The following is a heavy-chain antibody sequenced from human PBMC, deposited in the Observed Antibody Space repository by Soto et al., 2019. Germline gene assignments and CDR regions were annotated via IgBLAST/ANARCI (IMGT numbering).Heavy chain of an antibody. V-gene: IGHV1-69*13. CDR1: GGTFSSYA. CDR3: ARDVVDTEVVVAASRTIDDAFDI. J-gene: IGHJ3*02. Sequence: GASVKVSCKASGGTFSSYAISWVRQAPGQGLEWMGGIVPIFGTANYAQKFQGRVTITADASTSTAYMELRSLRSDDTAVYYCARDVVDTEVVVAASRTIDDAFDIWGQGTMVTVSS. D-gene: IGHD2-15*01. CDR2: IVPIFGTA.